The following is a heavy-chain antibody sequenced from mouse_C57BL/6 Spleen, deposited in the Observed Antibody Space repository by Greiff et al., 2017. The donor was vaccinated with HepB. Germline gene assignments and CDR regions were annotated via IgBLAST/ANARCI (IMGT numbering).Heavy chain of an antibody. J-gene: IGHJ1*03. CDR2: IYPGDGDT. CDR3: ARSGDGSSHWYFDV. CDR1: GYAFSSYW. Sequence: VQLQQSGAELVKPGASVKISCKASGYAFSSYWMNWVKQRPGKGLEWIGQIYPGDGDTNYNGKFTGKATLTADKSSSTAYMQLSSLTSEDSAVYFCARSGDGSSHWYFDVWGTGTTVTVSS. V-gene: IGHV1-80*01. D-gene: IGHD1-1*01.